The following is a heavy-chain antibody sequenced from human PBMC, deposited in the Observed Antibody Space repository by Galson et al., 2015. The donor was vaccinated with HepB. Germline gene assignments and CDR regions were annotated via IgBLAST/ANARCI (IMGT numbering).Heavy chain of an antibody. CDR2: ISYDGSNK. J-gene: IGHJ4*02. CDR3: ARAADYYDSSGYNFDS. V-gene: IGHV3-30*04. D-gene: IGHD3-22*01. CDR1: GSTFSSYA. Sequence: SLRLSCAASGSTFSSYAMHWVRQAPGKGLEWVAVISYDGSNKYYADSVKGRFTISRDNAKNSLYLQMNSLRAEDTAVYYCARAADYYDSSGYNFDSWGQGTLVTVSS.